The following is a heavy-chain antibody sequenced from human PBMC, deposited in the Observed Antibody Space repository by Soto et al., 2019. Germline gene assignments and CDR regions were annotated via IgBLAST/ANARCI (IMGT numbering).Heavy chain of an antibody. CDR2: IYPGDSDT. D-gene: IGHD2-2*01. V-gene: IGHV5-51*01. J-gene: IGHJ6*02. CDR3: ARHSSCSSTSCYAYYYYYGMDV. CDR1: GYSFTSYW. Sequence: GESLKISCKGSGYSFTSYWIGWVRQMPGKGLEWMGIIYPGDSDTRYSPSFQGQVTISADKSISTAYLQWSSLKASDTAMYYCARHSSCSSTSCYAYYYYYGMDVWGQGTTVTVSS.